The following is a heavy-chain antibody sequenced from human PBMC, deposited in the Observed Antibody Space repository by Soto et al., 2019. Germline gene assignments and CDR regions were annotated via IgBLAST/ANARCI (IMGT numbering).Heavy chain of an antibody. CDR1: GFVFSDHG. V-gene: IGHV3-30*18. Sequence: QVQLVESGGGVVQPGRSLRLSCAGSGFVFSDHGIHWVRQAPGKGLEWLAAISYDGGNKYYADSVKGRFTISRDNSENTVYLQINSLTTEDTAIYYCAKEWDAHPNFDYWGQGTLVTVSS. D-gene: IGHD1-26*01. J-gene: IGHJ4*02. CDR3: AKEWDAHPNFDY. CDR2: ISYDGGNK.